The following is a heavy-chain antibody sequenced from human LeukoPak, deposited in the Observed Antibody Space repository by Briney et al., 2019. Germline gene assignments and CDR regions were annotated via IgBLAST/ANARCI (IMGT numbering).Heavy chain of an antibody. CDR2: IWYDGSNK. CDR1: GFTFSSYG. J-gene: IGHJ4*02. Sequence: GGSLRLSCAASGFTFSSYGMHWVRQAPGKGLEWVAVIWYDGSNKYYADSVKGRFTISRGNSKNTLYLQMNSLRAEDTAVYYCARDERLAYCGGDCSGFDYWGQGTLVTVSS. CDR3: ARDERLAYCGGDCSGFDY. D-gene: IGHD2-21*02. V-gene: IGHV3-33*01.